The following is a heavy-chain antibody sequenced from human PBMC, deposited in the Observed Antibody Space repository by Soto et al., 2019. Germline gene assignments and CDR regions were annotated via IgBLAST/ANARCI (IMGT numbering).Heavy chain of an antibody. D-gene: IGHD3-16*01. Sequence: QVQLVESGGGVVQPGRSLRLSCAASGFTFSSYGMHWVRQAPGKGLEWVAVIWYDGSNKYYADSVKGRFTISRDNSKNTLYLQMNSLRAEDTAVYYCARDFEWGTPHAFDIWGQGTMVTGSS. CDR1: GFTFSSYG. V-gene: IGHV3-33*01. CDR2: IWYDGSNK. J-gene: IGHJ3*02. CDR3: ARDFEWGTPHAFDI.